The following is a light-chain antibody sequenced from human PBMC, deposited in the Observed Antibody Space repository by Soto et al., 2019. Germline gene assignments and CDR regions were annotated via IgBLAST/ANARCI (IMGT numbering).Light chain of an antibody. Sequence: EIVLTQSPGTLSLSPGERATLSCRASQSVRSSDLAWYQQKPGQAPRLLIYGASSRATGIPDRFSGSGSGTDFSLTISRLEPEYFAVYYCQQYGSSPQWTFGQGTKVEIK. CDR1: QSVRSSD. CDR2: GAS. CDR3: QQYGSSPQWT. V-gene: IGKV3-20*01. J-gene: IGKJ1*01.